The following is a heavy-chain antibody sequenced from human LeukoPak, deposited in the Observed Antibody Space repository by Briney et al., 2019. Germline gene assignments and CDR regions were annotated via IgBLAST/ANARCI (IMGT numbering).Heavy chain of an antibody. CDR1: GFTFSSYR. D-gene: IGHD5/OR15-5a*01. CDR2: IMQDGSEK. CDR3: ARENWVYDGSLDY. J-gene: IGHJ4*02. V-gene: IGHV3-7*01. Sequence: GGSLRLSCAASGFTFSSYRMSWVRRAPGKGLEWVANIMQDGSEKHYVDSVKGRFTISRDNAKSSLYLQMNSLRAEDTAVYFCARENWVYDGSLDYWGQGTLVTVSS.